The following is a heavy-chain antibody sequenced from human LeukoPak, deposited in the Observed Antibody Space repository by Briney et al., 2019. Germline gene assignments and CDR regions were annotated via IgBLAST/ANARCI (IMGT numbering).Heavy chain of an antibody. CDR1: GGSISSSNW. J-gene: IGHJ6*04. CDR3: AGLVVPAVEYYYGMDV. Sequence: PSETLSLTCAVSGGSISSSNWWSWVRQPPGKGLEWIGEIYHSGSTNYNPSLKSRVTISVDKSKNQFSLKLSSVTAADTAVYYCAGLVVPAVEYYYGMDVWGKGTTVTVSS. D-gene: IGHD2-2*01. V-gene: IGHV4-4*02. CDR2: IYHSGST.